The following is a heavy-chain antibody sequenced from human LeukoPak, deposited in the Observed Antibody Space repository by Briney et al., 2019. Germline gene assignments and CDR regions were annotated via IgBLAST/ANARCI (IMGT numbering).Heavy chain of an antibody. V-gene: IGHV4-59*01. CDR1: GGSISTYY. CDR2: IHYSGST. Sequence: SETLSLTCTVSGGSISTYYWTWIRQAPGKGLEWIGYIHYSGSTNHNPSLKSRVTISVDTSKNQFSLKLSSVTAADTAVYFCARAEGFINWYGKFDPWGQGTLVTVSS. D-gene: IGHD1-1*01. J-gene: IGHJ5*02. CDR3: ARAEGFINWYGKFDP.